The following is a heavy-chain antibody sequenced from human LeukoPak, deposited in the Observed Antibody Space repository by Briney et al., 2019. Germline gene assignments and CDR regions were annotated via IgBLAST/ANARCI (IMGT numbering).Heavy chain of an antibody. J-gene: IGHJ4*02. V-gene: IGHV1-69*05. CDR1: GGTFSSYA. CDR2: IIPIFGTA. Sequence: SVKVSCKASGGTFSSYAISWVRQAPGQGLECMGRIIPIFGTANYAQKFQGRVTITTDESTSTAYMELSSLRSEDTAVYYCAAHYYDSSGYFDYWGQGTLVTVSS. CDR3: AAHYYDSSGYFDY. D-gene: IGHD3-22*01.